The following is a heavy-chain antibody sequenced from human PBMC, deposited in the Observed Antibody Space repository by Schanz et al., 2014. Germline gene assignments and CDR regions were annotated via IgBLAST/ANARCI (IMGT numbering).Heavy chain of an antibody. V-gene: IGHV1-46*01. CDR1: GYTLSAYS. CDR3: ARGRGFYDY. D-gene: IGHD3-10*01. J-gene: IGHJ4*02. CDR2: VNPSVRGT. Sequence: QVQLVQSGTQVKKPGASVKVSCKASGYTLSAYSLHWVRQAPGQGLEWMGIVNPSVRGTHFAREFQGRVTVTTGTSTSTAYMELRSLTSEDTAVHYCARGRGFYDYWGQGTLVTVSS.